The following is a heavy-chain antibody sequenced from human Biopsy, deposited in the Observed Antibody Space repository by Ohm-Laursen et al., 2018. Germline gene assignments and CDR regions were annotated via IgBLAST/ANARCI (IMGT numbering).Heavy chain of an antibody. CDR3: ARGSNEYGGLYFPH. J-gene: IGHJ1*01. CDR2: ISHTGYT. Sequence: SDTLSFTCTVSGGSFTGKYWTWIRQPPGKGLEGIGHISHTGYTSYKSSLKSRVTISLDTSRKHFSLRLTSLAAADTAVYYCARGSNEYGGLYFPHWGQGTLVTVSS. CDR1: GGSFTGKY. V-gene: IGHV4-59*07. D-gene: IGHD4-23*01.